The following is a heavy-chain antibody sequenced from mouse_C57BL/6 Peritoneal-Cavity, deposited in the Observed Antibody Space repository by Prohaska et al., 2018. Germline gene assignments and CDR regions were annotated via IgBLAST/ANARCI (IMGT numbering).Heavy chain of an antibody. V-gene: IGHV6-3*01. J-gene: IGHJ3*01. Sequence: VAQIRLKSDNYATHYAESVKGRFTISRDDSKSSVYLQMNNLRAEDTGIYYCSSFAYWGQGTLVTVSA. CDR3: SSFAY. CDR2: IRLKSDNYAT.